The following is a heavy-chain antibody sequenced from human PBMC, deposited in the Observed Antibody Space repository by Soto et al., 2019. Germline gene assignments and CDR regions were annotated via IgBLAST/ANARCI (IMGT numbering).Heavy chain of an antibody. CDR3: ARPYGGKIGDAPDL. CDR2: ISDAAGSA. Sequence: GGSLRLSCAASGFTFSTYAMSWVRQVPGKGLEWVSTISDAAGSAYYVDSVKGRFTISRDNSKKTLYLQMNSLRAEDSAVYYCARPYGGKIGDAPDLWGQGTMVTVSS. D-gene: IGHD4-17*01. V-gene: IGHV3-23*01. J-gene: IGHJ3*01. CDR1: GFTFSTYA.